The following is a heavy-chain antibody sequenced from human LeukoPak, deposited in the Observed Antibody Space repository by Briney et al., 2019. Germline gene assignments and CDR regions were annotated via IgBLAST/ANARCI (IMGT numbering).Heavy chain of an antibody. V-gene: IGHV4-59*01. CDR3: ASYSGSYSRTRAFDY. Sequence: PSETPSLTCTVSGGSISSYYWSWIRQPPGKGLEWIGYIYYSGSTNYNPSLKSRVTISVDTSKNQFSLKLSSVTAADTAVYYCASYSGSYSRTRAFDYWGQGTLVTVSS. D-gene: IGHD1-26*01. CDR2: IYYSGST. CDR1: GGSISSYY. J-gene: IGHJ4*02.